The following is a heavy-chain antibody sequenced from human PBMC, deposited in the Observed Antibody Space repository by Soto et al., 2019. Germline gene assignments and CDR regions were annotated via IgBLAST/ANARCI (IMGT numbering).Heavy chain of an antibody. V-gene: IGHV3-30*18. Sequence: GGSLRLSCAASGFTFSSYGMHWVRQAPGKGLEWVAVISYDGSNKYYADSVKGRFTISRDNSKNTLYLQMNSLRAEDTAVYYCAKDMYSSSGRTFDYWGQGTLVTVSS. D-gene: IGHD6-13*01. J-gene: IGHJ4*02. CDR1: GFTFSSYG. CDR2: ISYDGSNK. CDR3: AKDMYSSSGRTFDY.